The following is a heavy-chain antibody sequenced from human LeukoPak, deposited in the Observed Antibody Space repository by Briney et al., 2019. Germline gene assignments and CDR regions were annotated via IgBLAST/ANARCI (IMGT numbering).Heavy chain of an antibody. D-gene: IGHD5-24*01. Sequence: GGSLRLSCAASGFSFSDYYMNWIRPAQGKGLEWVSYITTSSRYTNYADSVKGRFTISRDNAKNSLYLQMNSLRAEDTAVYFWARSMRDVYNPPDYWGQGTLFTVSS. V-gene: IGHV3-11*03. CDR3: ARSMRDVYNPPDY. J-gene: IGHJ4*02. CDR2: ITTSSRYT. CDR1: GFSFSDYY.